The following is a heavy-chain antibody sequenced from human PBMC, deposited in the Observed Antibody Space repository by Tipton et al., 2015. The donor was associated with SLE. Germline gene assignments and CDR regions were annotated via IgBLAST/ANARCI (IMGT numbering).Heavy chain of an antibody. D-gene: IGHD6-6*01. V-gene: IGHV3-30*02. Sequence: SLRLSCVASGITFSRYGMHWVRQAPGKGLEWVAFIRYDGSNKYYTDSVKGRFTISRDNSKNTLYLQMDSLRAEDTAVYYCAKEPAARHDYYYYGMDVWGQGTTVTVSS. CDR3: AKEPAARHDYYYYGMDV. CDR1: GITFSRYG. J-gene: IGHJ6*02. CDR2: IRYDGSNK.